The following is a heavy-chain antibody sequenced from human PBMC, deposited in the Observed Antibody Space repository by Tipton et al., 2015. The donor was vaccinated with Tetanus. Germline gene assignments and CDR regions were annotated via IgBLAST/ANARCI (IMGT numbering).Heavy chain of an antibody. J-gene: IGHJ4*02. CDR3: ARDQARGARGWNYFDY. CDR2: IYNSGST. V-gene: IGHV4-31*03. CDR1: GGSISSGGYY. D-gene: IGHD1-26*01. Sequence: LRLSCTASGGSISSGGYYWSWIRQHPGKGLEWIGDIYNSGSTYYNPSLKSRVTISVDTSKNQFSLKLNSVTAADTAVYFCARDQARGARGWNYFDYWGQGTQVTVSS.